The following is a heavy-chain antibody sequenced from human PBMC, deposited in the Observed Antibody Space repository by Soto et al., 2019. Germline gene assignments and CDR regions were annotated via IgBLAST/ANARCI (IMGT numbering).Heavy chain of an antibody. J-gene: IGHJ4*02. CDR3: ARNPANIGVFEL. CDR1: GYTFSSYD. V-gene: IGHV1-8*02. CDR2: MNPNSGNT. Sequence: QVQLVQSGAEVKQPGASVKVSCKASGYTFSSYDINWVRQAIGQGLEWMGWMNPNSGNTGYAQKFRDRVTMTRDISASTAYLELSRLTSDATVVYYWARNPANIGVFELWGQGTLVTVSS. D-gene: IGHD3-10*01.